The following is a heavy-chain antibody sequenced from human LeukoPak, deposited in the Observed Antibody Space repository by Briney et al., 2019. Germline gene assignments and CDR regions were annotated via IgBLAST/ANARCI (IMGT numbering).Heavy chain of an antibody. V-gene: IGHV4-4*09. J-gene: IGHJ4*02. Sequence: SETLSLTCTVSGGSISSYYWSWIRQPPGKGLEWIGYIYTSGSTNYNPSLKSRVTISVDTSKNQFSLKLSSVTAADTAVYYCARAAYSSSFELSYWGQGTLVTVSS. CDR2: IYTSGST. D-gene: IGHD6-6*01. CDR1: GGSISSYY. CDR3: ARAAYSSSFELSY.